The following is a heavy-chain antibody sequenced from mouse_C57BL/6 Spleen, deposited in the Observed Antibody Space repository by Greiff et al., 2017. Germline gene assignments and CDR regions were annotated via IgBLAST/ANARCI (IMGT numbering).Heavy chain of an antibody. CDR2: INYDGSST. Sequence: DVKLVESEGGLVQPGSSMKLSCTASGFTFSDYYMAWVRQVPEKGLEWVANINYDGSSTYYLDSLKSRFIISRDNAKNILYLQMSSLKSEDTATYYCAREAYGSSLDYWGQGTTLTVSS. J-gene: IGHJ2*01. D-gene: IGHD1-1*01. CDR1: GFTFSDYY. CDR3: AREAYGSSLDY. V-gene: IGHV5-16*01.